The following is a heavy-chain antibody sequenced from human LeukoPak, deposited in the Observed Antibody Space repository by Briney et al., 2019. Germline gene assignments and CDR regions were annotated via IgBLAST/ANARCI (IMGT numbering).Heavy chain of an antibody. D-gene: IGHD6-13*01. Sequence: SGTLSLTCAVSGGSISSSNWWSWVRQPPGKGLEWIGEIYHSGSTNYNPSLKSRVTISVDKSKNQFSLKLSSVTAADTAVYYCARDSAPHQPSSSRGDYWGQGTLVTVSS. V-gene: IGHV4-4*02. CDR3: ARDSAPHQPSSSRGDY. J-gene: IGHJ4*02. CDR2: IYHSGST. CDR1: GGSISSSNW.